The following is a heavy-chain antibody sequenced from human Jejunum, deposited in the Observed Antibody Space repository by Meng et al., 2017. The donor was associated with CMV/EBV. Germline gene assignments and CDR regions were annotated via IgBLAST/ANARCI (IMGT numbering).Heavy chain of an antibody. CDR2: ISSSGNT. CDR1: GDSINNHF. CDR3: ARGESRGYYYFDY. J-gene: IGHJ4*02. V-gene: IGHV4-4*07. D-gene: IGHD3-22*01. Sequence: QGHLQQSGPGLVRPSETLSLTCSVSGDSINNHFWSWIRQPAGKKLEWIVRISSSGNTNYTPSFKSRVIMSLDTSNNQFFLKLTSVTAADTALYYCARGESRGYYYFDYWGQGILVTVSS.